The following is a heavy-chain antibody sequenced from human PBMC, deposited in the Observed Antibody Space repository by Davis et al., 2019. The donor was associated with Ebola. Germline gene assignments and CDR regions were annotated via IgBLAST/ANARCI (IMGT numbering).Heavy chain of an antibody. CDR1: GFTFSDYY. J-gene: IGHJ6*02. CDR3: ARDHPPSAAAGTYYYYYGMDV. V-gene: IGHV3-11*06. CDR2: ISSSSSYT. Sequence: PGGSLRLSCAASGFTFSDYYMSWIRQAPGKGLDWVSYISSSSSYTNYADSVKGRFTISRENAKNSLYLQMNSLRAEDTAVYYCARDHPPSAAAGTYYYYYGMDVWGQVTTVTVSS. D-gene: IGHD6-13*01.